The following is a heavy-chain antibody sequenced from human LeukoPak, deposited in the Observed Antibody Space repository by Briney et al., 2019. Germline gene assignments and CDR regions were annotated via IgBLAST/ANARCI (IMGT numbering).Heavy chain of an antibody. J-gene: IGHJ3*02. Sequence: SVKVSCKASGGTFSSYAISWVRQAPGQGLEWMGGIIPIFGTANYAQKFQGRVAITTDESTSTAYMELSSLRSVDTAVYYCARGPDYYYDSSGVAFDIWGQGTMVTVS. D-gene: IGHD3-22*01. V-gene: IGHV1-69*05. CDR1: GGTFSSYA. CDR2: IIPIFGTA. CDR3: ARGPDYYYDSSGVAFDI.